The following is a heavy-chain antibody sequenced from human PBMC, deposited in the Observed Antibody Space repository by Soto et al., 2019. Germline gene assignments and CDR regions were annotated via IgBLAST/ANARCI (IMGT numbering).Heavy chain of an antibody. CDR3: ATDQRIGKAVDGYDY. V-gene: IGHV1-24*01. Sequence: ASVKVSCKVSGYTLTELSMHWVRQAPGKGLEWMGGFDPEDGETIYAQKFQGRVTMTEDTSTDTAYMELSSLRSEDTAVYYCATDQRIGKAVDGYDYWGQGTLVIVSS. CDR1: GYTLTELS. D-gene: IGHD6-19*01. J-gene: IGHJ4*02. CDR2: FDPEDGET.